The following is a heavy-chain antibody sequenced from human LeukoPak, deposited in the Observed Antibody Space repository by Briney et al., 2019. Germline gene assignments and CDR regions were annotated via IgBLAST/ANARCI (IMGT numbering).Heavy chain of an antibody. CDR2: IYTSGST. J-gene: IGHJ6*03. Sequence: SETLSLTCTVSGGSISSGSYYWSWIRQPAGKGLEWIGRIYTSGSTNYNPSLKSRVTISVDTSKNQSSLKLSSVTAADTAVYYCARDGGSGSSSINYYMDVWGKGTTVTISS. CDR1: GGSISSGSYY. V-gene: IGHV4-61*02. D-gene: IGHD3-10*01. CDR3: ARDGGSGSSSINYYMDV.